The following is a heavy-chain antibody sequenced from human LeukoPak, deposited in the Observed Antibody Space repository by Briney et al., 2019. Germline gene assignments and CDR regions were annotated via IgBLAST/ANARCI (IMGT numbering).Heavy chain of an antibody. Sequence: ASVEVSCKASGYTFTDFYIHWVRQAPGQGLEWMGWINPKSGGTNFAQKFQGRVTMTRDTSMTTAYMELSRLTSDDTAMYYCARTVWGSDYWGQGTLVTVSS. D-gene: IGHD7-27*01. J-gene: IGHJ4*02. CDR2: INPKSGGT. CDR3: ARTVWGSDY. CDR1: GYTFTDFY. V-gene: IGHV1-2*02.